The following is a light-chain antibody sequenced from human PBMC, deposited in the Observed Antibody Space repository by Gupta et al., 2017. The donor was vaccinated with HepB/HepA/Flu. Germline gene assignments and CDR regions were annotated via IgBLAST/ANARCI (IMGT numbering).Light chain of an antibody. J-gene: IGLJ2*01. CDR2: DNS. Sequence: QSVLTQPPSVSAAPGQKVTISCSGGRSNIGNNYVSWYQQFPGTAPKLLIYDNSRRPSGIPDRFSGSKSGTSATLGITGLQTGDEADYYCGTWDTSLSAFVLGGGTKVTVL. V-gene: IGLV1-51*01. CDR3: GTWDTSLSAFV. CDR1: RSNIGNNY.